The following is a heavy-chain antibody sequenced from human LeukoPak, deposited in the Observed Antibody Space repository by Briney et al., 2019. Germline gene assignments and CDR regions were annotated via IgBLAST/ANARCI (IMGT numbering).Heavy chain of an antibody. V-gene: IGHV3-21*01. D-gene: IGHD3-22*01. CDR2: ISSSSRSI. Sequence: GGSLRLSCAASGFTFSVYSMNWVRQAPGRGLEWVSAISSSSRSIYNADSVKGRFTISRDNAKRSLYLQMNSLRAEDTAVYYCARDRDDDSSGSIDDAFDIWDQGTMVTVSS. CDR3: ARDRDDDSSGSIDDAFDI. CDR1: GFTFSVYS. J-gene: IGHJ3*02.